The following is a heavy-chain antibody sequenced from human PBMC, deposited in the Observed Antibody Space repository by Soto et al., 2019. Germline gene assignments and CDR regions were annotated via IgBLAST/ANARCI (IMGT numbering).Heavy chain of an antibody. J-gene: IGHJ6*02. CDR1: GFTFSDYY. CDR3: AREGRYFGYYYYYGMDV. Sequence: QVQLVESGGGLVKPGGSLRLPCAASGFTFSDYYMSWIRQAPGKGLAWVSYISSSGSTIYYADSVKGRFTISRDNAKNSLYLKMNSLRAEDTAVYYCAREGRYFGYYYYYGMDVWGQGTTVTVSS. CDR2: ISSSGSTI. D-gene: IGHD3-9*01. V-gene: IGHV3-11*01.